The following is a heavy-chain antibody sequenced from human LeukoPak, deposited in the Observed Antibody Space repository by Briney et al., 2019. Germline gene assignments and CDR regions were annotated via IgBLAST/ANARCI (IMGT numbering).Heavy chain of an antibody. J-gene: IGHJ4*02. V-gene: IGHV1-46*01. CDR3: ARDPIVVVVAAKSFDY. CDR2: INPSGGST. D-gene: IGHD2-15*01. CDR1: GYTFTSYY. Sequence: GASVKVSCKASGYTFTSYYMHWVRQAPRQGLEWMGIINPSGGSTSYAQKFQGRVTMTRDTSTSTVHMELSSLRSEDTAVYYCARDPIVVVVAAKSFDYWGQGTLVTVSS.